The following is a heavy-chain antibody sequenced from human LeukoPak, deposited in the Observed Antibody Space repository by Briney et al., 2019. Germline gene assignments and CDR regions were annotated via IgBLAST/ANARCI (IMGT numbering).Heavy chain of an antibody. Sequence: PGASVKVSCKASGYTFTSYDINWVRQATGQGLEWMGWMNPNSGNTGYAQKFQGRVTMTRNTSISTAYMELSSLRSEDTAVYYCARPRYCSSTSCYTRGYWFDPWGQGTLVTVSS. CDR1: GYTFTSYD. D-gene: IGHD2-2*02. V-gene: IGHV1-8*01. CDR2: MNPNSGNT. J-gene: IGHJ5*02. CDR3: ARPRYCSSTSCYTRGYWFDP.